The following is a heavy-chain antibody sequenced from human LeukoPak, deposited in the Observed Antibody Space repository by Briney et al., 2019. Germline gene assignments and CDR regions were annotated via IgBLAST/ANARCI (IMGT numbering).Heavy chain of an antibody. D-gene: IGHD3-3*01. CDR3: ARTIFGVVISDNDAFDI. CDR2: IIPIFGTA. Sequence: AASVNVSCKASGGTFHSYAISWVRQAPGQGLEWMGGIIPIFGTANYAQKFQGRVTITTDESTSTAYMELSSLRSEDTAVYYCARTIFGVVISDNDAFDIWGQGTMVTVSS. V-gene: IGHV1-69*05. CDR1: GGTFHSYA. J-gene: IGHJ3*02.